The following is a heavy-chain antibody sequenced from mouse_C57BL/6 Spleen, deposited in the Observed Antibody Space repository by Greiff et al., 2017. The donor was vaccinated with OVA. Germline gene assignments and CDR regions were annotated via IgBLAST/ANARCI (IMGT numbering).Heavy chain of an antibody. CDR3: ARGTTVEAPYYFDY. J-gene: IGHJ2*01. V-gene: IGHV5-17*01. CDR2: ISSGSSTF. Sequence: EVHLVESGGGLVKPGGSLKLSCAASGFTFSDYGMHWVRQAPEKGLEWVAYISSGSSTFYYADTVKGRFTISRDNAKNTLFLQMTSLRSEDTAMYYCARGTTVEAPYYFDYWGQGTTLTVSS. CDR1: GFTFSDYG. D-gene: IGHD1-1*01.